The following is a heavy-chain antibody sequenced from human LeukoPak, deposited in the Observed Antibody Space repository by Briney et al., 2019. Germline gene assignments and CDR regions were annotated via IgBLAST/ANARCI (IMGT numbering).Heavy chain of an antibody. V-gene: IGHV4-4*08. J-gene: IGHJ4*02. D-gene: IGHD6-13*01. CDR1: GFTFSSYS. Sequence: GSLRLSCAASGFTFSSYSMNWVRQAPGKGLEWVGRIYTSGSTNYNPSLKSRVTISVDTSKNQFSLKLSSVTAADTAVYYCARVGQQLFDYWGQGTLVTVSS. CDR2: IYTSGST. CDR3: ARVGQQLFDY.